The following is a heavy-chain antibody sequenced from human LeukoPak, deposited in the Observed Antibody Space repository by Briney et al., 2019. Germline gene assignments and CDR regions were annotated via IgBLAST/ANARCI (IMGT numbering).Heavy chain of an antibody. V-gene: IGHV3-66*04. CDR2: IYGSGDT. CDR3: ARHYEGIGLSTEGAY. Sequence: GGSLRLSCAASGFTVSSNYMSWVRQAPGKGLEWVSIIYGSGDTCYADSVKGRFTISKDHAKNSLYLQTNSLRAEDTAVYYCARHYEGIGLSTEGAYSGQGTLVTASS. CDR1: GFTVSSNY. D-gene: IGHD2-15*01. J-gene: IGHJ4*02.